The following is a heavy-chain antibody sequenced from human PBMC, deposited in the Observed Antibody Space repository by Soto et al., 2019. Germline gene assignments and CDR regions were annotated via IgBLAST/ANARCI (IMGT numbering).Heavy chain of an antibody. V-gene: IGHV3-30*03. D-gene: IGHD5-18*01. CDR3: VSDRGYGHASVPYS. CDR2: ISYDGSLH. CDR1: GFAFSIFG. Sequence: QAQLVESGGGGVQPGGSLRLSGAASGFAFSIFGMHGFRQAPGRGLGWVAVISYDGSLHHYADSVKGRFTISRENSKNMVLLQMSSLRAEDTAVYYCVSDRGYGHASVPYSWGQGTLVSVSS. J-gene: IGHJ4*02.